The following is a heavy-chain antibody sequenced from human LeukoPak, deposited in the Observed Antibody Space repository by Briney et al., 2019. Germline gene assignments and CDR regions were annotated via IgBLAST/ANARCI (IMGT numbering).Heavy chain of an antibody. J-gene: IGHJ4*02. V-gene: IGHV3-48*02. Sequence: GGSLRLSCAASGSTFSSYSMNWVRQAPGKGLEWVSYISSSNSTIYYADSVKGRFTISRDNAKNSLYLQMNSLRDEDTAVYYCARDSSTYAGPPDYWGQGTLVTVSS. CDR3: ARDSSTYAGPPDY. CDR2: ISSSNSTI. CDR1: GSTFSSYS. D-gene: IGHD2-2*01.